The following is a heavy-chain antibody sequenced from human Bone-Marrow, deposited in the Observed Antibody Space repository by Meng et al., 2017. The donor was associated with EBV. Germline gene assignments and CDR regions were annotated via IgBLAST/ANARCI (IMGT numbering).Heavy chain of an antibody. CDR3: ARGFSSMVRGVKPNNWFDP. CDR2: INHSGST. CDR1: GGSFSGYY. J-gene: IGHJ5*02. Sequence: QGRLQQWGAGLLKPSETLSLTCVVYGGSFSGYYWSWIRQPPGKGLEWIGEINHSGSTNYNPSLKSRVTISVDTSKNQFSLKLSSVTAADTAVYYCARGFSSMVRGVKPNNWFDPWGQGTLVTVSS. D-gene: IGHD3-10*01. V-gene: IGHV4-34*01.